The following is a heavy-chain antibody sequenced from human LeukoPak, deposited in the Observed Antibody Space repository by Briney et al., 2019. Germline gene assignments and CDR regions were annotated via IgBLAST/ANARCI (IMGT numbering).Heavy chain of an antibody. J-gene: IGHJ4*02. CDR3: ARGGAIVVVPAASYFDY. CDR1: GGSISSYY. D-gene: IGHD2-2*01. CDR2: IYYSGST. Sequence: PSETLSLTCTVSGGSISSYYWSLIRQPPGKGLEWIGYIYYSGSTNYNPSLKSRVTISVDTSKNQFSLKLSSVTAADTAVYYCARGGAIVVVPAASYFDYWGQGTLVTVSS. V-gene: IGHV4-59*01.